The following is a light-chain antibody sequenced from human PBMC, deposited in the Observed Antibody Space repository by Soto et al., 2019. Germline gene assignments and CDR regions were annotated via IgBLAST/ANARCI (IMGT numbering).Light chain of an antibody. J-gene: IGKJ2*01. CDR1: QSVSSY. CDR2: DAS. Sequence: EIVLTQSPATLSLSPGERATLSCRASQSVSSYLAWYQQKPGQAPRLLIYDASNRATGIPARFSGSGSGTDFTLTISSLEPEDFAVYYCQQRSNWSYTFGQGPKVDIK. V-gene: IGKV3-11*01. CDR3: QQRSNWSYT.